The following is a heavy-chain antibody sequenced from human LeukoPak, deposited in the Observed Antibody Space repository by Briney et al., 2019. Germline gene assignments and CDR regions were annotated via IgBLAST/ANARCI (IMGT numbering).Heavy chain of an antibody. D-gene: IGHD6-13*01. Sequence: GGPLRLPCSASGFTFSSYAMRWVRPAPGKGLEWVSAISGCGGSTYYADSVKGRFTISRDNSKNTLYLQMNSLRAEDTAVYYCAKDGQQLPLDVWGQGTTVTVSS. CDR3: AKDGQQLPLDV. CDR1: GFTFSSYA. CDR2: ISGCGGST. V-gene: IGHV3-23*01. J-gene: IGHJ6*02.